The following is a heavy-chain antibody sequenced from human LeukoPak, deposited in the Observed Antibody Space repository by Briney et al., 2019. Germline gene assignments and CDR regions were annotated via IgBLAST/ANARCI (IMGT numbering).Heavy chain of an antibody. Sequence: PGGSLRLSCAASGFTFSSYAMSWVRQAPGKGLEWVSAISGSGGSTYYADSVKGRFTISRDNSKNTLYLQMNSLRAEDTAVYYCAKDPLLRYFDWSNWFDPWGQGTLVTVSS. J-gene: IGHJ5*02. CDR2: ISGSGGST. CDR1: GFTFSSYA. D-gene: IGHD3-9*01. V-gene: IGHV3-23*01. CDR3: AKDPLLRYFDWSNWFDP.